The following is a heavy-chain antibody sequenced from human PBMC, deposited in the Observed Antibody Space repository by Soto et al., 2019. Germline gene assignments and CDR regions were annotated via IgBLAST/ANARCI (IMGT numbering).Heavy chain of an antibody. V-gene: IGHV1-2*02. CDR3: ARGPCEQWLVLYGMDV. D-gene: IGHD6-19*01. Sequence: QVQLVQSGAEVKKPGASVKVSCKASGYTFTGYYMHWVRQAPGQGLEWMGWINPNSGGTNYAQKFQGRVTITADESTSTAYMELSSLRSEDTAVYYCARGPCEQWLVLYGMDVWGQGTTVTVSS. CDR2: INPNSGGT. CDR1: GYTFTGYY. J-gene: IGHJ6*02.